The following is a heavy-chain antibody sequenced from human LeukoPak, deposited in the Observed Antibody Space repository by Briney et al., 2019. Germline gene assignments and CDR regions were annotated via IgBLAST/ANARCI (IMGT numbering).Heavy chain of an antibody. CDR2: INHSGST. V-gene: IGHV4-34*01. D-gene: IGHD3-10*01. J-gene: IGHJ6*03. CDR3: ARPHDSLLWFGQGGRNYYYYYYMDV. CDR1: GGSFSGYY. Sequence: SETLSLTCAVYGGSFSGYYWSWIRQPPGKGLEWIGEINHSGSTNYNPSLKSRVTISVDTSKNQFSLKLSSVTAADTAVYYCARPHDSLLWFGQGGRNYYYYYYMDVWGKGTTVTISS.